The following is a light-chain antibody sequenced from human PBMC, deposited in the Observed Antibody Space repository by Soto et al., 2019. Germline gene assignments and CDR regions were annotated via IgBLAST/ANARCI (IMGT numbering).Light chain of an antibody. V-gene: IGLV1-51*01. J-gene: IGLJ2*01. CDR2: ENN. CDR1: HSDIGSNY. CDR3: GSWDSSLFVGV. Sequence: QSVLTQPPSVSAAPGQKVTIACSGRHSDIGSNYVSWYQQVPGTAPKLLIYENNRRPAGVPDRFSGSKSGTSATLGITGLQTGDEADYYCGSWDSSLFVGVFGGGTQLTV.